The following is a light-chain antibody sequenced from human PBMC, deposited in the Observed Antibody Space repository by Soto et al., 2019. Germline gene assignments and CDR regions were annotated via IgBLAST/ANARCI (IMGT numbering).Light chain of an antibody. CDR1: KLGDKY. J-gene: IGLJ2*01. V-gene: IGLV3-1*01. CDR3: QEWDSSTVV. Sequence: SYELTQPPSVSVSPGQTASITCAGDKLGDKYACWYQQKPGQSPVLVIYQDSKRPSGIPERFSGSNSGNTDTLTISGTQAMDEADYYCQEWDSSTVVFGGGTKVTVL. CDR2: QDS.